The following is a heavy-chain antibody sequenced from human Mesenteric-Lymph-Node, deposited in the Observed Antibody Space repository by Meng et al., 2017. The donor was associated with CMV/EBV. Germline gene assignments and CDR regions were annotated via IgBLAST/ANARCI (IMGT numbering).Heavy chain of an antibody. V-gene: IGHV3-48*03. CDR3: ASLYCSSTSYYPNYFDY. D-gene: IGHD2-2*01. CDR2: ISSSGSTI. Sequence: GGSLRLSCAASGFTFSSYEMNWVRQAPGKGLEWVSYISSSGSTIYYADSVKGRFTISRDNAKNSLYLQMNSLRAEDTAVYYCASLYCSSTSYYPNYFDYWGQGTLVTVSS. J-gene: IGHJ4*02. CDR1: GFTFSSYE.